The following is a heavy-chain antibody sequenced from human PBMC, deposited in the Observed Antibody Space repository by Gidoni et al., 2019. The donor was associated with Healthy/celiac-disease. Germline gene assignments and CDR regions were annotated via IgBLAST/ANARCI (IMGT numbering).Heavy chain of an antibody. V-gene: IGHV3-23*01. CDR1: GFTFSSYA. J-gene: IGHJ4*02. CDR2: ISGSGGST. CDR3: AKDGGRFDY. D-gene: IGHD2-15*01. Sequence: EVQLLESGGGLVQRGGSLRLSCAASGFTFSSYAMRWVRQAPGKGLEWVSAISGSGGSTYYADSVKGRFTISRDNTKNTLYLQMNSLGAEDTAVYYCAKDGGRFDYWGQGTLVTVSS.